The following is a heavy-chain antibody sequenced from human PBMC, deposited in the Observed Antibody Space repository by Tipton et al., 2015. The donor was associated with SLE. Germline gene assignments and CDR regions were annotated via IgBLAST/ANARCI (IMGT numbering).Heavy chain of an antibody. Sequence: TLSLTCTVSGDSISSGDYYWGWLRQPPGKGLEWIGSFSFSGNTYNNPSLNSRVTISVDTSKNQFSLKVNSVTAADTAMYYCARDGGITRIAGYMDVWGKGTTVTVSS. CDR2: FSFSGNT. V-gene: IGHV4-39*07. CDR1: GDSISSGDYY. D-gene: IGHD1-20*01. J-gene: IGHJ6*03. CDR3: ARDGGITRIAGYMDV.